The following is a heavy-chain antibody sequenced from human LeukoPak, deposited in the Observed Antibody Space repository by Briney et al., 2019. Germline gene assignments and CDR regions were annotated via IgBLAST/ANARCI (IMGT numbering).Heavy chain of an antibody. V-gene: IGHV3-30*02. CDR2: IRYDGSNK. Sequence: GGSLRLSCAASGFTFSSYGMHWVRQAPGKGLEWVAFIRYDGSNKYYADSVKGRFTISRDNSKNTLYLQMHSLRAEDTAVYYCARVMVSVSYYFLDYWGQGTLVTVSS. CDR3: ARVMVSVSYYFLDY. D-gene: IGHD1-26*01. CDR1: GFTFSSYG. J-gene: IGHJ4*01.